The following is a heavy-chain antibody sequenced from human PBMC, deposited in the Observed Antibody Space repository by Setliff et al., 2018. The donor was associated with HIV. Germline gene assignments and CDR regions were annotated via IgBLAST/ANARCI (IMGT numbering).Heavy chain of an antibody. Sequence: SVKVSCKASGDTFRSHAISWVRQAPGQGLEWMGRIVPTLGSVNYAQKFQGRVTITADKPTTTAYMPIVGLTSEDTAIYYCARVIGDDFWSGTSNWFDPWGQGTVVTVSS. CDR2: IVPTLGSV. J-gene: IGHJ5*02. V-gene: IGHV1-69*04. CDR1: GDTFRSHA. CDR3: ARVIGDDFWSGTSNWFDP. D-gene: IGHD3-3*01.